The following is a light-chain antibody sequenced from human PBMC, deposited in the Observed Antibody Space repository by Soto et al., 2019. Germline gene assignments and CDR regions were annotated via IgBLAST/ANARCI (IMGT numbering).Light chain of an antibody. CDR2: SDT. V-gene: IGLV3-21*01. CDR1: NIGSKG. J-gene: IGLJ2*01. CDR3: QVWDSGSAHVL. Sequence: SYGLTQPPSVSVSPGETARISCGGNNIGSKGVHWYQQKPRQAPVLVIYSDTDLPPVIPERFSGSNSANMATLTISRVEAGDEDAYYCQVWDSGSAHVLFGGGTKLTVL.